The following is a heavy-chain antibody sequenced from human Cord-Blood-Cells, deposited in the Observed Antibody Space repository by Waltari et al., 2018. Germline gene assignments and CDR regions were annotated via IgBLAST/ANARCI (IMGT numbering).Heavy chain of an antibody. D-gene: IGHD1-1*01. Sequence: QVQLQQWGAGLLKPSETLSLTCAVYGGSFSGYYWSWIRQPPGKGLEWIGEINHSGSTNYDPSLKSRVTISVDTSKNQFSLKLSYVTAADTAVYYCARQVYNWNDGGIDYWGQGTLVTVSS. CDR1: GGSFSGYY. CDR2: INHSGST. CDR3: ARQVYNWNDGGIDY. V-gene: IGHV4-34*01. J-gene: IGHJ4*02.